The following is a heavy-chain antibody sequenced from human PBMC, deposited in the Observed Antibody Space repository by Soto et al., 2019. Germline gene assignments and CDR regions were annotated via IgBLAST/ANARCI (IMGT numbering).Heavy chain of an antibody. D-gene: IGHD3-22*01. V-gene: IGHV1-18*01. CDR1: GYTFTSDG. CDR2: ISAYNGNT. J-gene: IGHJ3*02. Sequence: ASVKVSCKASGYTFTSDGISWVRKAPGQGLEWMGWISAYNGNTNYAQKLQGRVTMTTDTSTSTAYMELRSLRSDDTAVYCCARDESSYYDSSGPSDAFDIWGQGTMVTVSS. CDR3: ARDESSYYDSSGPSDAFDI.